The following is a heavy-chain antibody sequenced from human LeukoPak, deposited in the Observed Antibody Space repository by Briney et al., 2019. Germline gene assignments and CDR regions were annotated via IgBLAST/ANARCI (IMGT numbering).Heavy chain of an antibody. CDR1: GGSISSGSYY. Sequence: SETLSLTCTVSGGSISSGSYYWSWIRQPAGKGLEWIGRIYTSGSTNYNPSLKSRVTISVDTSKNQFSLKLSSVTAADTAVYYCARAYSSSWYWNWFDPWGQGTLVTVSS. V-gene: IGHV4-61*02. CDR3: ARAYSSSWYWNWFDP. CDR2: IYTSGST. J-gene: IGHJ5*02. D-gene: IGHD6-13*01.